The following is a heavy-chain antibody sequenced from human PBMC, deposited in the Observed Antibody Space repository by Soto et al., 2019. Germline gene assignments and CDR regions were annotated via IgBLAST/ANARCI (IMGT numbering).Heavy chain of an antibody. Sequence: SETLSLTCSVSGGPLSDYYWSWIRQPPGKGLEWIGYVYSSGSTYYNSSLESRAAISVDSSTNQFSLKLSSVTAADTAVYYCARLKRITIYEVVSAEFYMDVWGKGTTVTVSS. J-gene: IGHJ6*03. CDR2: VYSSGST. V-gene: IGHV4-59*08. CDR3: ARLKRITIYEVVSAEFYMDV. CDR1: GGPLSDYY. D-gene: IGHD3-3*01.